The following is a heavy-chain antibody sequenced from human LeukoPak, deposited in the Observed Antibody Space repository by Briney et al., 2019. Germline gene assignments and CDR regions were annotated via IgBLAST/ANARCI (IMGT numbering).Heavy chain of an antibody. J-gene: IGHJ4*02. CDR2: IIPILDIA. CDR1: GGTFSSYA. CDR3: AKIVGATSTDY. D-gene: IGHD1-26*01. Sequence: GASVKVSCKASGGTFSSYAISWVRQAPGQGLEWMGRIIPILDIANYAQKFQGRVTITADKSTSTAYMELSSLRSEDTAVYYCAKIVGATSTDYWGQGTLVTVSS. V-gene: IGHV1-69*04.